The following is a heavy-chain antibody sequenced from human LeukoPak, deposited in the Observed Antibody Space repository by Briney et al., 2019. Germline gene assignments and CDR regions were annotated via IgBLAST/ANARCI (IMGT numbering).Heavy chain of an antibody. D-gene: IGHD2-15*01. Sequence: GGSLRLSCAASGFTFSSHWMSWVRQAPGKGLEWVANINQGGSEKNYVDSVKGRFTISRDNAKNSLYLQMNSLRAEDTAIYYCARDHVVDGLVFDXWGXGTLVT. CDR1: GFTFSSHW. CDR2: INQGGSEK. CDR3: ARDHVVDGLVFDX. J-gene: IGHJ4*01. V-gene: IGHV3-7*01.